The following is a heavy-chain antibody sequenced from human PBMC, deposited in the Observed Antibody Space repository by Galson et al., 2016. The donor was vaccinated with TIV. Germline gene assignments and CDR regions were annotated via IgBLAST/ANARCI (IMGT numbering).Heavy chain of an antibody. D-gene: IGHD3-22*01. Sequence: SLRLSCAASGFTFSHFGMHWVRQSPGKGLEWLAVILYDGSSQFYADSVEGRFAISSDNSKNTLYLQMNSLGAADTALYYCAKSGDSRSIDSWGQGTLVIVSS. CDR2: ILYDGSSQ. CDR1: GFTFSHFG. V-gene: IGHV3-30*18. J-gene: IGHJ4*02. CDR3: AKSGDSRSIDS.